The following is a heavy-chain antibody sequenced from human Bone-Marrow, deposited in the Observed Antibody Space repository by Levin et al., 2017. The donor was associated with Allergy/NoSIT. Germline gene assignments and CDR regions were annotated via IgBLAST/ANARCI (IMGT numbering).Heavy chain of an antibody. D-gene: IGHD2-8*02. Sequence: GGSLRLSCVTSGFTFSEFGMTWVRRAPGKGLEWVAGISGSGHKTYYAESVRGRFTISRDDSKNTLYMQMDRLRADDTAVYYCAKDRLGLHWNAQPLDFWGQGTQVTVSS. CDR1: GFTFSEFG. J-gene: IGHJ4*02. CDR3: AKDRLGLHWNAQPLDF. V-gene: IGHV3-23*01. CDR2: ISGSGHKT.